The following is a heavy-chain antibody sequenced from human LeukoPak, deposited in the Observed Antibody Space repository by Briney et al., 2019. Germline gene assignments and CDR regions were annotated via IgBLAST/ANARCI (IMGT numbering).Heavy chain of an antibody. J-gene: IGHJ3*02. CDR3: AREMATARDAFDI. D-gene: IGHD5-24*01. Sequence: ASVKVSCKASGYTFTGYYMHWVRQAPGQGLEWMGWINPNSGDTNYAQKFQGRVTMTRDTSISTAYMELSRLRSDDAAVYYCAREMATARDAFDIWGQGTMVTVSS. CDR2: INPNSGDT. CDR1: GYTFTGYY. V-gene: IGHV1-2*02.